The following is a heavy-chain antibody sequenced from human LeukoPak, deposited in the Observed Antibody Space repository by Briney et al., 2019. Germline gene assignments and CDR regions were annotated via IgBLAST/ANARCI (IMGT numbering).Heavy chain of an antibody. CDR2: INSDGSTT. J-gene: IGHJ4*02. V-gene: IGHV3-74*01. D-gene: IGHD2-15*01. CDR3: ARGHCSGGTCYSSDY. Sequence: TGGSLRLSCAASGFSFSSYWMHWVRQVPGKGLVWISRINSDGSTTSYADSVKGRFTISRDNAKNTLYLQMNSLRAEDTAVYYCARGHCSGGTCYSSDYWGLGTLVTVSS. CDR1: GFSFSSYW.